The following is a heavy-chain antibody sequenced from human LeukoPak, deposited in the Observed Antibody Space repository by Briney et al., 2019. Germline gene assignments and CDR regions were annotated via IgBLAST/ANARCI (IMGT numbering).Heavy chain of an antibody. J-gene: IGHJ6*02. V-gene: IGHV3-74*01. CDR1: AFTFSNHW. CDR3: ARATSYNNYGMDV. CDR2: INSDGSST. D-gene: IGHD1-14*01. Sequence: PGRSLSLSCAASAFTFSNHWMHWVRHVPGKGLVWVSRINSDGSSTSYADSVKGRFTISRDNAKNTLYLQMNSLRAEDTAVHYCARATSYNNYGMDVWGQGATVTVSS.